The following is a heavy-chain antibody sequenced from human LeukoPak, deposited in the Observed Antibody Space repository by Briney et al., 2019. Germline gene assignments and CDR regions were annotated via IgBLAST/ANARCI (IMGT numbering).Heavy chain of an antibody. CDR1: GYTFTSYY. V-gene: IGHV1-46*01. J-gene: IGHJ4*02. Sequence: GASVKVSCNASGYTFTSYYMHWVRQAPGQGLEWMGIINPSGGSTSYAQKFQGRVTMTRDTSTSTVYMELSSLRSEDTDVYYCARDQLGSYGLGYWGQGTLVTVSS. D-gene: IGHD5-18*01. CDR3: ARDQLGSYGLGY. CDR2: INPSGGST.